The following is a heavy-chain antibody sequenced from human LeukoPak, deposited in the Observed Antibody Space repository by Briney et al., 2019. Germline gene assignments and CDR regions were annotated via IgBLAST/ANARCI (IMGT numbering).Heavy chain of an antibody. J-gene: IGHJ4*02. Sequence: SQTLSLTCTVSGGSISSGGYYWSWIRQHPGKGLEWIGYIYYSGSTYYNPSLKSRVTISVDTSKNQFSLKLSSVTAADTAVYYCARERRFGTMVRGVLDYWGQGTLVTVSS. CDR1: GGSISSGGYY. D-gene: IGHD3-10*01. CDR3: ARERRFGTMVRGVLDY. CDR2: IYYSGST. V-gene: IGHV4-31*03.